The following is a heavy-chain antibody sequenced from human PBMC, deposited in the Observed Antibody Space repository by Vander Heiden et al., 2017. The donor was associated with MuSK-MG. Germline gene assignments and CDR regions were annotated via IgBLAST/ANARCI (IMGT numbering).Heavy chain of an antibody. CDR1: GLPFSSYA. CDR3: ARDRATMVREAFGY. J-gene: IGHJ4*02. D-gene: IGHD3-10*01. Sequence: QVQPVEFGGGVVQPGSFLSPSCAASGLPFSSYAMHWVRQAPGKGLGWVAVISYDGSNKYYADSVKGRFTISRDNSKNTLYLQMNSLRAEDTAVYYCARDRATMVREAFGYWGQGTLVTVSS. CDR2: ISYDGSNK. V-gene: IGHV3-30-3*01.